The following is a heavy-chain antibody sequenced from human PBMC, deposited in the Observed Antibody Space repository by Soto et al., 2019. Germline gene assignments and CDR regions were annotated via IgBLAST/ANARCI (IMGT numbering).Heavy chain of an antibody. Sequence: QVHLVESGGGVVQPGRSLRLSCAASGFTFSTYGMHWVRQAPGKGLEWVAVIWYDGSKKYYADSVKGRFTISRDNSKNTLYLQMDSLRAGDTAVYYCARDVFTFGGVWQWGQGTLVTVSS. J-gene: IGHJ4*02. D-gene: IGHD3-16*01. V-gene: IGHV3-33*01. CDR3: ARDVFTFGGVWQ. CDR1: GFTFSTYG. CDR2: IWYDGSKK.